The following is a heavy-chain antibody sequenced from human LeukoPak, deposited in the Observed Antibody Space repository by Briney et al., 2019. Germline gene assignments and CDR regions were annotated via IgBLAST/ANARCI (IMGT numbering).Heavy chain of an antibody. CDR2: IYYSGST. J-gene: IGHJ4*02. CDR3: ARGSYDILTGYYGLVDY. CDR1: GGSISSYY. V-gene: IGHV4-59*01. Sequence: SETLSLTCTVSGGSISSYYWSWIRQPPGKGLEWIGYIYYSGSTNYNPSLKSRVTISVDTSKNQFSLKLSSVTAADTAVYYCARGSYDILTGYYGLVDYWGQGTLVTVS. D-gene: IGHD3-9*01.